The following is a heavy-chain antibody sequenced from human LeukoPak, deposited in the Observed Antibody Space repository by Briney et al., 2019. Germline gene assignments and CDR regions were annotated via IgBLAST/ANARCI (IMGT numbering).Heavy chain of an antibody. J-gene: IGHJ4*02. CDR2: IHSDGINK. D-gene: IGHD6-19*01. CDR1: GFTISSYG. Sequence: GGSLRLSCAASGFTISSYGMHWVRQALGKGLEGVAFIHSDGINKYYPDSVKGRFTISRDNSKNTLYLQMNSLRAEDTAVYYCAYSSLSTWGQGTLVTVSS. V-gene: IGHV3-30*02. CDR3: AYSSLST.